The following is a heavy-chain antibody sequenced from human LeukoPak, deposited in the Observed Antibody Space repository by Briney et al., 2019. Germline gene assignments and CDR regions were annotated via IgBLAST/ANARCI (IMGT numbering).Heavy chain of an antibody. J-gene: IGHJ3*02. D-gene: IGHD6-19*01. CDR3: ARENHKGSGWCGDAFDI. V-gene: IGHV3-48*01. CDR2: ISRSSSTM. CDR1: GFTFSSYS. Sequence: GGTLSLSCAASGFTFSSYSMNWVRKAPWKGLEWVSYISRSSSTMYYAESVRGRFTISRDNAKNSLYLQRNSLRAEDTAVYYCARENHKGSGWCGDAFDIWGQGTMVTVSS.